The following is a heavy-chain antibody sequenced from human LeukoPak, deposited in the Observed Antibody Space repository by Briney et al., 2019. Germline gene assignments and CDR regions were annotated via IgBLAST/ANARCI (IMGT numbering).Heavy chain of an antibody. D-gene: IGHD3-22*01. Sequence: PSETLSLTCAVYGGSFTYYYWTWIRQPPGKGLEWIGEINHSGSTNYNPSLKSRVTISVDTSKNQFSLKLSSVTAADTAVYYCARYYDSSGYYPGTAYFQHWGQGTLVTVSS. J-gene: IGHJ1*01. CDR2: INHSGST. CDR1: GGSFTYYY. CDR3: ARYYDSSGYYPGTAYFQH. V-gene: IGHV4-34*01.